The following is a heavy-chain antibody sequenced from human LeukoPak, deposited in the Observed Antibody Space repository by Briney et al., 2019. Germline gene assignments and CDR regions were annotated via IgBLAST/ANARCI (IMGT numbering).Heavy chain of an antibody. CDR1: GFTFSSYA. J-gene: IGHJ4*02. CDR3: ARNEYSSSWYIYDY. V-gene: IGHV3-30*04. D-gene: IGHD6-13*01. CDR2: ISYDGSNK. Sequence: GGSLRLSCAASGFTFSSYAMHWVRQAPGKGLEWVAVISYDGSNKYYADSVKGRFTISRDNSKNTLYLQMNSLRAEDTAVYYCARNEYSSSWYIYDYWGQGTLVTVSS.